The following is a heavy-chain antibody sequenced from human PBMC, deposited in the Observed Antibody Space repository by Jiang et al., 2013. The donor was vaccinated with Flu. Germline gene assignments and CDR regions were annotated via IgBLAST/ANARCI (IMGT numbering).Heavy chain of an antibody. CDR2: LSYDGTTK. J-gene: IGHJ4*02. V-gene: IGHV3-30*18. CDR1: GFTLSSYG. D-gene: IGHD6-13*01. CDR3: AKDGNRQLVHFFDY. Sequence: GGPLRLSCAASGFTLSSYGMHWVRQAPGKGLEWVAILSYDGTTKYYADSVKGRFTISSDSSKNTLYLQMNSLRAEDTAVYYCAKDGNRQLVHFFDYWGQGTLVTVSS.